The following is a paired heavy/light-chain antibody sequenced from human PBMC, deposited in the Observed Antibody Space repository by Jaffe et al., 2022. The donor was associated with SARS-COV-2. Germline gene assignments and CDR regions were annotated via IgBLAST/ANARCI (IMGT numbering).Light chain of an antibody. CDR3: QQRSNWPPWT. J-gene: IGKJ1*01. CDR1: QSVSSY. V-gene: IGKV3-11*01. Sequence: EIVLTQSPATLSLSPGERATLSCRASQSVSSYLAWYQQKPGQAPRLLIYDASNRATGIPARFSGSGSGTDFTLTISSLEPEDFAVYYCQQRSNWPPWTFGQGTKVEIK. CDR2: DAS.
Heavy chain of an antibody. J-gene: IGHJ6*02. V-gene: IGHV3-48*02. D-gene: IGHD3-16*01. CDR3: ARDLGGYDYVWGSTFHGMDV. CDR1: GFTFSSYS. Sequence: EVQLVESGGGLVQPGGSLRLSCAASGFTFSSYSMNWVRQAPGKGLEWVSYISSSSSTIYYADSVKGRFTISRDNAKNSLYLQMNSLRDEDTAVYYCARDLGGYDYVWGSTFHGMDVWGQGTTVTVSS. CDR2: ISSSSSTI.